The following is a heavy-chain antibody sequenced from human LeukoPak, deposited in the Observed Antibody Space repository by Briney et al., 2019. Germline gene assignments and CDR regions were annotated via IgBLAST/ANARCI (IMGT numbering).Heavy chain of an antibody. J-gene: IGHJ4*02. Sequence: GGSLRLSCAASGFTFNTYAMSWVRQAPGKGLEGVSSITPSGGGTYYADSVKGRFTISRDNSKNTLYLQVNSLRADDTALYYCAKGSSNTGYEYWGQGTLVTVSS. CDR3: AKGSSNTGYEY. V-gene: IGHV3-23*01. D-gene: IGHD5-12*01. CDR2: ITPSGGGT. CDR1: GFTFNTYA.